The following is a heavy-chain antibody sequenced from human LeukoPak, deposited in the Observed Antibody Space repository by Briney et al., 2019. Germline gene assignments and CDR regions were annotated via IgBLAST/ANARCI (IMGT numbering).Heavy chain of an antibody. V-gene: IGHV4-59*01. CDR2: IYYSGST. D-gene: IGHD5-24*01. Sequence: KPSATLSLTCTVSGGSISSYYWSWIRQPPGKGLEWIGYIYYSGSTNYNPSLKSRVTISVDTSKNQFSLKLSSVTAADTAVYFCARRDGYNSYYFDYWGQGTLVTVSS. CDR1: GGSISSYY. J-gene: IGHJ4*02. CDR3: ARRDGYNSYYFDY.